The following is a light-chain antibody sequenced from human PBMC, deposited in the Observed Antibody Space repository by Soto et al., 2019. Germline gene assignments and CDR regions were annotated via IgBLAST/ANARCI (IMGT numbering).Light chain of an antibody. CDR2: DAS. V-gene: IGKV1-39*01. CDR1: QGISNY. J-gene: IGKJ5*01. Sequence: DIQMTQSPSSLSASVGDRVTITCRASQGISNYLAWYQKKPGKDPNLLIYDASRLQSGVPSRFSGSGGGTDFNLSISSVQTEDFATYVCQQRYMDTITFGQGTRLEIK. CDR3: QQRYMDTIT.